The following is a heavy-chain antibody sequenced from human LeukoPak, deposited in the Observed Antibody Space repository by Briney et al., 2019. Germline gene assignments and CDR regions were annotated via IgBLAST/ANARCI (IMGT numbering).Heavy chain of an antibody. D-gene: IGHD6-13*01. J-gene: IGHJ5*02. V-gene: IGHV4-4*07. CDR1: GGSISANY. Sequence: SETLSLTCTVSGGSISANYWIWMRQSAGKGLEYIGRIYSSGSTNYNPSLKSRVTISVDKSKNQFSLKLGSVTAADTAVYYCARDPAAAGSSWFDPWGQGTLVTVSS. CDR2: IYSSGST. CDR3: ARDPAAAGSSWFDP.